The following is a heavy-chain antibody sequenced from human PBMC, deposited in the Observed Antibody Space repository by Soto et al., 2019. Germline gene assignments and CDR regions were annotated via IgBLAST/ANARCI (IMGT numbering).Heavy chain of an antibody. CDR2: ISYDGSDK. D-gene: IGHD3-22*01. J-gene: IGHJ4*02. V-gene: IGHV3-30-3*01. Sequence: WGSLRLSCXASGFTFSSYAMHCVRQAPGKGLEWVALISYDGSDKDYADSVKGRFTISRDNSRNTLFLQMNSLRAEDTAVYYCARDYYKYYDSSGYYRSPAYWGQGTLVTVSS. CDR3: ARDYYKYYDSSGYYRSPAY. CDR1: GFTFSSYA.